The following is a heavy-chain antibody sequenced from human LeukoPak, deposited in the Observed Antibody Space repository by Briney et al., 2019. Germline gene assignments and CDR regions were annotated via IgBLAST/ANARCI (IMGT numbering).Heavy chain of an antibody. J-gene: IGHJ4*02. CDR1: GFAFGSEA. Sequence: GGSLRLSCAVSGFAFGSEAMNWVRQAPGKGLEWVSSISSSSSYIYYADSVKGRFTISRDNAKNSLYLQMNSLRAEDTAVYYCARDLKDIVVVPAAAFPDYWGQGTLVTVSS. CDR2: ISSSSSYI. CDR3: ARDLKDIVVVPAAAFPDY. V-gene: IGHV3-21*01. D-gene: IGHD2-2*01.